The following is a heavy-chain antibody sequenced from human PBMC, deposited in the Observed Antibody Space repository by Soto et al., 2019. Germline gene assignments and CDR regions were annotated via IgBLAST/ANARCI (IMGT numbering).Heavy chain of an antibody. V-gene: IGHV5-51*01. CDR2: IYPGDSDT. J-gene: IGHJ4*02. CDR1: GYSFTSYS. D-gene: IGHD6-19*01. CDR3: ARHGSGWSVAHY. Sequence: GESLKISCKASGYSFTSYSIGWVRQTPEKGLEWMGIIYPGDSDTRYSPSFQGQVTISADKSISTAYLQLTSLKASDSAMYYCARHGSGWSVAHYWGQGTLVTVSS.